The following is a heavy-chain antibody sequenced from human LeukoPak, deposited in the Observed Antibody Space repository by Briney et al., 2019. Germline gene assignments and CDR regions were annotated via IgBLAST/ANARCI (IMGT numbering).Heavy chain of an antibody. J-gene: IGHJ4*02. Sequence: SETLSLTCTVSGGSISSYYWSWIRQPPGKGLEWIGYIYYSGSTNYNPSLKSRVTISVDTSKNQFSLKLSSVTAADTAVYYCASLYYDILTGYPDFDYWGQGTLVTVSS. CDR3: ASLYYDILTGYPDFDY. CDR1: GGSISSYY. CDR2: IYYSGST. D-gene: IGHD3-9*01. V-gene: IGHV4-59*08.